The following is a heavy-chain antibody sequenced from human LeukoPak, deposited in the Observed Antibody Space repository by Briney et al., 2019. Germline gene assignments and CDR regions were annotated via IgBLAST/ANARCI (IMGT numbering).Heavy chain of an antibody. J-gene: IGHJ4*02. CDR2: IHTSGHT. CDR3: VRGYSYGLYYFDS. CDR1: GFSFRDYD. Sequence: GESLKISCAASGFSFRDYDMHWVRQSKGKGLEWVSAIHTSGHTYYPDSVKGRFAISRENPKNSLYLQMNSLRVEDTAVYYCVRGYSYGLYYFDSWGQGALVTVSS. V-gene: IGHV3-13*01. D-gene: IGHD5-18*01.